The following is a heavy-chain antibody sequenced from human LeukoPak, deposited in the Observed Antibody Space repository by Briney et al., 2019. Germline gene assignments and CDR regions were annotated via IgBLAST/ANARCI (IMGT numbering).Heavy chain of an antibody. CDR2: IYSGGTT. Sequence: PGGSLRLSCAASGFIVSSNYMSWVRQAPGKGLEWVSVIYSGGTTYYADSVKGRFTISRDNRKNTLYLQMNSLRAEDTAVYYCAKEGSPYGGNAALDYWGQGTLVTVSS. D-gene: IGHD4-23*01. J-gene: IGHJ4*02. V-gene: IGHV3-66*01. CDR3: AKEGSPYGGNAALDY. CDR1: GFIVSSNY.